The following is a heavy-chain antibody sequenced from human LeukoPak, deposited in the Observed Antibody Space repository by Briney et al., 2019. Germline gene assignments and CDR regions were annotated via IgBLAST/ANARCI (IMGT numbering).Heavy chain of an antibody. D-gene: IGHD5-18*01. CDR3: AREPRGYSYGL. Sequence: PGGSLRLSCAASGFTFSSSAMNWVRQAPGKGLEWVANIKDDGSETYYVASVKGRFTISRDNAKDSLYLQMNSLRAEDTAVYYCAREPRGYSYGLWGRGTLVTVSS. CDR1: GFTFSSSA. CDR2: IKDDGSET. V-gene: IGHV3-7*01. J-gene: IGHJ4*02.